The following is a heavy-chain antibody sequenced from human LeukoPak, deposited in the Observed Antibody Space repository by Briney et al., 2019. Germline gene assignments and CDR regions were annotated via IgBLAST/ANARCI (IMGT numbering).Heavy chain of an antibody. CDR2: IKQDGSEK. Sequence: GGSLRLSCAASGFTFSSYWMSWVRQAPGKGLEWVANIKQDGSEKSYVDSVKGRFTISRDNAKNSLYLQMNSLRAEDTAVYYCARISLTGHDYFDYWGQGTLVTVSS. CDR1: GFTFSSYW. V-gene: IGHV3-7*01. CDR3: ARISLTGHDYFDY. J-gene: IGHJ4*02. D-gene: IGHD3-9*01.